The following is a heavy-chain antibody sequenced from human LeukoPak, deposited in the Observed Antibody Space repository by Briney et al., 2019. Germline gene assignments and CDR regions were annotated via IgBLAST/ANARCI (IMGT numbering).Heavy chain of an antibody. CDR2: ISAYNGNT. Sequence: ASVKVSCKASGYTFTSYGISWVRQAPGQGLEWMGWISAYNGNTNYAQKLQGRVTMTTDTSTSTAYMELRSLRSDDTAVYYCARDLGNYYDSSGYNQPTDPFDYWGQGSLVTVSS. J-gene: IGHJ4*02. D-gene: IGHD3-22*01. V-gene: IGHV1-18*01. CDR3: ARDLGNYYDSSGYNQPTDPFDY. CDR1: GYTFTSYG.